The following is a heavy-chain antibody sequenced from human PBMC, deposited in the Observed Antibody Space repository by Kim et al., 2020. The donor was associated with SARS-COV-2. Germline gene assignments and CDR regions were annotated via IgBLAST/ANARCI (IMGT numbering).Heavy chain of an antibody. CDR2: IYYSGST. V-gene: IGHV4-59*01. D-gene: IGHD6-13*01. Sequence: SETLSLTCTVSGGSISSYYWSWIRQPPGKGLEWIGYIYYSGSTNYNPSLKSRVTISVDTSKNQFSLKLSSVTAADTAVYYCARVRGSWANWVDPWGQGTLVTVSS. CDR3: ARVRGSWANWVDP. CDR1: GGSISSYY. J-gene: IGHJ5*02.